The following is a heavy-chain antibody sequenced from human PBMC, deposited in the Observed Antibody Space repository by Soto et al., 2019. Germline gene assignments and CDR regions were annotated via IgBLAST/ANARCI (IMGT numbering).Heavy chain of an antibody. CDR2: ISAYNGNT. Sequence: ASVKVSCKASGYTFTSYGISWVRQAPGQGLEWMGWISAYNGNTNYGQKLQSRVTMTTDTSTSTAYMELRSLRSDDTAVYYCARGWDASYYYDSSGYYPPGYWGQGTLVTVSS. J-gene: IGHJ4*02. D-gene: IGHD3-22*01. CDR1: GYTFTSYG. V-gene: IGHV1-18*01. CDR3: ARGWDASYYYDSSGYYPPGY.